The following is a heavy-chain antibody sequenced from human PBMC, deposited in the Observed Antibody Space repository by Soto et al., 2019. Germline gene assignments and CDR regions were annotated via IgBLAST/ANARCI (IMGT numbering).Heavy chain of an antibody. CDR3: ARTTHCTNGVCSPEGAQNYDYYGMDV. V-gene: IGHV1-18*04. J-gene: IGHJ6*02. D-gene: IGHD2-8*01. Sequence: QVQLVQSGAEVKKPGASVKVSCKASGYTFTSYGISWVRQAPGQGLEWMGWISAYNGNTNYAQKLQGRVTMTTDTPTSTAYMELRSLRSDDTAVYYCARTTHCTNGVCSPEGAQNYDYYGMDVWGQGTTVTVSS. CDR1: GYTFTSYG. CDR2: ISAYNGNT.